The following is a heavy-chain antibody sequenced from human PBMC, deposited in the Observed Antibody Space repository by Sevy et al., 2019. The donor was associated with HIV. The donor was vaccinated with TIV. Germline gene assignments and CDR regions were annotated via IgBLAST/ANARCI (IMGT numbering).Heavy chain of an antibody. D-gene: IGHD3-9*01. CDR1: GGSISSSTYY. J-gene: IGHJ4*02. V-gene: IGHV4-39*01. Sequence: SETLSLTCSVSGGSISSSTYYWGWIRQPPGRGLEWSASVYFTGSTYYNPSLKSRVTMSVDTSKNEFSLKVNSVTAADTAVYYCARLGGLRFFDWSSLNYFDYWGQGTLVTVSS. CDR2: VYFTGST. CDR3: ARLGGLRFFDWSSLNYFDY.